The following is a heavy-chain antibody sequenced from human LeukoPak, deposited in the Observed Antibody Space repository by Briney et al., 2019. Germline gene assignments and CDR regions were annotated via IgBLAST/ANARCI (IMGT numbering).Heavy chain of an antibody. CDR2: ISSSSSYI. V-gene: IGHV3-21*01. D-gene: IGHD1-7*01. Sequence: GGSLRLSCAASGFTFSSYNMNWVRQAPGKGLEWVTFISSSSSYIYYADSVRGRFTISRDNAKNSLYLQSNSLRAEDTAVYYCARGGTGTDHYYYGMDVWGQGTTVTVSS. CDR1: GFTFSSYN. J-gene: IGHJ6*02. CDR3: ARGGTGTDHYYYGMDV.